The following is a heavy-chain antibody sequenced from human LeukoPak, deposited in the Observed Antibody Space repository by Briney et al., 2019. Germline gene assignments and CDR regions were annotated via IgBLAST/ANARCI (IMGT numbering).Heavy chain of an antibody. CDR3: ARVIEGYYDSSAQYGGYFDY. Sequence: KPSETLSLTCAVYGASFSGHYWSWIRQPPGKGLEWIGEINHSGSTDYNPSLKSRVTISVDTSKNQFSLKVGSVTAADTAVYYCARVIEGYYDSSAQYGGYFDYWGQGTLVTVSS. CDR1: GASFSGHY. J-gene: IGHJ4*02. D-gene: IGHD3-22*01. V-gene: IGHV4-34*01. CDR2: INHSGST.